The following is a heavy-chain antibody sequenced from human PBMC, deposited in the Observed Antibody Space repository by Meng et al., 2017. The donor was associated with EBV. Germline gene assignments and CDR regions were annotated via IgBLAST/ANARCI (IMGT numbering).Heavy chain of an antibody. V-gene: IGHV3-11*01. CDR3: ARGSGRWTFDY. D-gene: IGHD1-26*01. CDR2: ISNSGTTI. CDR1: GFIFSDSY. J-gene: IGHJ4*02. Sequence: QWVQAGGDLVKPGGSLSLSCAASGFIFSDSYMSWIRQTPGKGLEWISYISNSGTTIKYADSVKGRFTISRDNAKNSLYLQMNSLRADDTAVYYCARGSGRWTFDYWGQGTLVTVSS.